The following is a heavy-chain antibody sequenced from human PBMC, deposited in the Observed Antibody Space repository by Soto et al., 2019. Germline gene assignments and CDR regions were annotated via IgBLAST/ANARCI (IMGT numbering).Heavy chain of an antibody. J-gene: IGHJ6*02. CDR3: ARERCTNGVCYTGYYYGMDV. CDR1: GGYISSGGYY. V-gene: IGHV4-31*03. D-gene: IGHD2-8*01. Sequence: SETLSLTCTVSGGYISSGGYYWSWIRQHPGKGLEWIGYIYYSGSTYYNPSLKSRVTISVDTSKNQFSLKLSSVTAADTAVYYCARERCTNGVCYTGYYYGMDVWGQGTTVTVSS. CDR2: IYYSGST.